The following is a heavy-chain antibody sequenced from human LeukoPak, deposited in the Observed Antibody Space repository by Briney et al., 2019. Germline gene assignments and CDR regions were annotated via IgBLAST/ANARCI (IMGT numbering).Heavy chain of an antibody. CDR2: ISGSGGST. CDR1: GFTFSSYA. J-gene: IGHJ6*02. CDR3: AKALYYDILTGPLAMHV. Sequence: GGSLRLSCAASGFTFSSYAMSWVRQAPGKGLEWVSAISGSGGSTYYADSVKGRFTISRDNSKNTLYLQMNSLRAEETAVYYCAKALYYDILTGPLAMHVWGQGTTVTVSS. D-gene: IGHD3-9*01. V-gene: IGHV3-23*01.